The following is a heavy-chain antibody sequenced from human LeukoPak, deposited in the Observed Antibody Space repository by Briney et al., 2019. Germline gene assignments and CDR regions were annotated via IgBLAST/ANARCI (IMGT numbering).Heavy chain of an antibody. V-gene: IGHV3-21*01. J-gene: IGHJ4*02. Sequence: GGSLRLSCAASGFTFSSYNMNWVRQAPGKGLEWVSSISSSSSYIYYADSVKGRFTISRDNAKKSLYLQMNSLRVEDTAVYYCAKDRSGDFDYWGQGTLVTVSS. CDR1: GFTFSSYN. CDR3: AKDRSGDFDY. D-gene: IGHD6-19*01. CDR2: ISSSSSYI.